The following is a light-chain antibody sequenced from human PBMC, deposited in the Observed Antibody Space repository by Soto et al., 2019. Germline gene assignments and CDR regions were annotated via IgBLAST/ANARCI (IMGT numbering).Light chain of an antibody. CDR1: QSIATF. CDR3: QQSYNIPYT. V-gene: IGKV1-39*01. CDR2: ASF. J-gene: IGKJ2*01. Sequence: DIQMTQSPSSLSVSVRDRVTITCRASQSIATFLHWYQQKPGKAPKLLIYASFNLQSGVPSRFSGSGSGTDFTLTISSLQPEDFATYYCQQSYNIPYTFGQGTKLEMK.